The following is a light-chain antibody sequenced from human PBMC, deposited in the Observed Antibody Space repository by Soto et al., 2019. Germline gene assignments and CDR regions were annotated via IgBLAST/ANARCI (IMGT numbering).Light chain of an antibody. CDR1: QSVSSN. V-gene: IGKV3-15*01. CDR3: QQYNNWPLIT. CDR2: GAS. Sequence: EIVMTQSPATLSVSPGERATLSCRASQSVSSNFAWYQQKPGQAPRLLIYGASTRATGIPARFSGSGSGTEFTLPISSLQSEDFAVYYCQQYNNWPLITFGQGTRPEIK. J-gene: IGKJ5*01.